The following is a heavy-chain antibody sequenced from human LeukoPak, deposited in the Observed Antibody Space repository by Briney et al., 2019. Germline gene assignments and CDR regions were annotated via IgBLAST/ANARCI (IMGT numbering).Heavy chain of an antibody. Sequence: KSGGSLRLSCAASGFTFSNAWMSWVRQAPGKGLEWVGRIKSKTDGGTTDYAAPVKGRFTISRDDPKNTLYLQMNSLKTEDTAVYYCTTERPPLYYYDKGTWTDYWGQGTLVTVSS. CDR3: TTERPPLYYYDKGTWTDY. CDR2: IKSKTDGGTT. V-gene: IGHV3-15*01. D-gene: IGHD3-22*01. J-gene: IGHJ4*02. CDR1: GFTFSNAW.